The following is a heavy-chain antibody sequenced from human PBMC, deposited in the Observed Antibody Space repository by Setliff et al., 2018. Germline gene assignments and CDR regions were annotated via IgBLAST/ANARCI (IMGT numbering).Heavy chain of an antibody. CDR1: GFTFSSYS. Sequence: PGGSLRLSCAVSGFTFSSYSLNWVRQAPGKGLEWVSSISSSSSYIYYADSGQGRFTISRDNAKNSLYLQMNSLRPEDTAVYYCARAADSYGPPRSYMDVWGKGTTVTVSS. J-gene: IGHJ6*03. CDR3: ARAADSYGPPRSYMDV. D-gene: IGHD5-18*01. CDR2: ISSSSSYI. V-gene: IGHV3-21*01.